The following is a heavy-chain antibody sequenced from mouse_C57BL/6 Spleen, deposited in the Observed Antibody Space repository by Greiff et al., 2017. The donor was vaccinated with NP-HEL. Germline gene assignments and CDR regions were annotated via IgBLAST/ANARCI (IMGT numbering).Heavy chain of an antibody. CDR1: GYTFTSYW. Sequence: QVQLQQSGAELAKPGASVKLSCMASGYTFTSYWMHWVKQRPGQGLEWIGYINSSSGYTKYNQKFKDKATLTADKTSISAYMQLRNLTYEDSAVYYCARYRGNYFYAMDYWGQGTSVTVSS. D-gene: IGHD2-1*01. CDR2: INSSSGYT. CDR3: ARYRGNYFYAMDY. V-gene: IGHV1-7*01. J-gene: IGHJ4*01.